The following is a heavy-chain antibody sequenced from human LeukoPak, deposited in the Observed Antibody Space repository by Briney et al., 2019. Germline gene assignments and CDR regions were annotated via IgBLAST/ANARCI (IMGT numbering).Heavy chain of an antibody. CDR1: GYTLTELS. V-gene: IGHV1-24*01. D-gene: IGHD1-26*01. CDR2: FDPEDGET. J-gene: IGHJ3*02. CDR3: ATTPTWELQNAFDI. Sequence: ASVKVSCKVSGYTLTELSMHWVRQAPGKGLEWMGGFDPEDGETIYAQKFQGRVTMTEDTSTDTAYMELSSLRSEDTAVYYCATTPTWELQNAFDIWGQGTMVTVSS.